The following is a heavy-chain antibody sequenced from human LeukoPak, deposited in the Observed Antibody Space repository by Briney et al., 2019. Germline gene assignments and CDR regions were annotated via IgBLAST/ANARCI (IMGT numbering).Heavy chain of an antibody. CDR3: ARHRRDDYNRKLDY. V-gene: IGHV5-51*01. CDR2: IYPGDSDT. J-gene: IGHJ4*02. D-gene: IGHD5-24*01. Sequence: GESLKISCKSSGYTFNNYWIAWVRQMPGKGLEWMGIIYPGDSDTRYSPSFQGQVTISADKSISTVYLQWSSLKASDTAMYYCARHRRDDYNRKLDYWGQGALVTVSS. CDR1: GYTFNNYW.